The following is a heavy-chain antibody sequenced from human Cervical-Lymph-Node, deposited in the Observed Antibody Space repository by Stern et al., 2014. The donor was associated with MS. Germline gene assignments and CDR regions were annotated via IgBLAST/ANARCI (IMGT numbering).Heavy chain of an antibody. CDR3: ARDNFGTDY. D-gene: IGHD3/OR15-3a*01. J-gene: IGHJ4*02. CDR2: ITSDGSST. V-gene: IGHV3-74*01. CDR1: GFTFSHYW. Sequence: EMQLVESGGDLVQPGGSLRLSCVASGFTFSHYWVQWVRQAPGKGLVWVSHITSDGSSTTYADSVKGRFTVSRDNAKNTLYLQMDSLRAEDTAVYFCARDNFGTDYWGQGTLVTVSS.